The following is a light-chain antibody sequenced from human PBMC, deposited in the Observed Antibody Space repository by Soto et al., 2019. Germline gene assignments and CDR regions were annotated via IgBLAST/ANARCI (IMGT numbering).Light chain of an antibody. Sequence: QSVLPRAGSVSRSPGQSITISCTGTSSDVGGYNYVSWYQHHPGKAPKLLIYDVSNRPSGISNRFSGSKSDNTASLTISGLQPEDEADYYCSSYTTSNTRQIVFGTVTKVTVL. V-gene: IGLV2-14*03. CDR1: SSDVGGYNY. CDR2: DVS. J-gene: IGLJ1*01. CDR3: SSYTTSNTRQIV.